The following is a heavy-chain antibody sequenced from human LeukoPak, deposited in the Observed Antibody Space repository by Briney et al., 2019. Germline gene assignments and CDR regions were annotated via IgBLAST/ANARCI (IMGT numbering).Heavy chain of an antibody. J-gene: IGHJ3*01. CDR2: ISSSSSYI. Sequence: GGSLRLSCAASGFTFSSYSMNWVRQAPGKGLEWVSSISSSSSYIYYADSVKGRFTVSRDNAKNSLYLQMNSLRAEDTAVYYWARDSGVGACLFCSAFDLWGQGTMVTVSS. CDR3: ARDSGVGACLFCSAFDL. D-gene: IGHD1-26*01. CDR1: GFTFSSYS. V-gene: IGHV3-21*01.